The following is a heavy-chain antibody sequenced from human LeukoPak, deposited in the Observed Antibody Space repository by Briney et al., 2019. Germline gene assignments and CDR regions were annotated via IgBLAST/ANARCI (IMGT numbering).Heavy chain of an antibody. V-gene: IGHV4-39*01. CDR2: IYFSGST. Sequence: PSETLSLTCTVSGASISSSTYYWGWIRQPPGKGLEWIGSIYFSGSTYYSPSLKSRVTISVDTLKNQFSLKVTSVTAADTAVYYCARHPNSGGNPFDYWGQGTLVSVSS. CDR1: GASISSSTYY. J-gene: IGHJ4*02. CDR3: ARHPNSGGNPFDY. D-gene: IGHD4-23*01.